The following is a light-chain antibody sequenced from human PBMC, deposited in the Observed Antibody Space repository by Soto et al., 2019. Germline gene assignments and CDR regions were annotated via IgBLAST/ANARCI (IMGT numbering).Light chain of an antibody. Sequence: EIVMTQSPGPLSVSPGERVTLSCRASQSVSSKLVWYQRKPGQSPRLLIYDASTRAADTPGRFSGSGSGTEFTLTISSLQSEDVAVYYCQQYNNWPWTLGQGTKVDIK. V-gene: IGKV3-15*01. CDR3: QQYNNWPWT. J-gene: IGKJ1*01. CDR2: DAS. CDR1: QSVSSK.